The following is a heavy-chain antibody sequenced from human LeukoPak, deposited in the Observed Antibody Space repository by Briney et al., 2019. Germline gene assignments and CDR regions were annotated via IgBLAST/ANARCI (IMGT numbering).Heavy chain of an antibody. CDR1: GYSISSGYY. CDR2: IFHSGKT. Sequence: SETLSLTCGVSGYSISSGYYWVWIRQSPGKGLEWIGSIFHSGKTYYNLSLKSRVTISVDTSKNQFSLKLTSVTAADTAVYSCARGDIPDFWGQGTLVTVSS. D-gene: IGHD3-9*01. CDR3: ARGDIPDF. V-gene: IGHV4-38-2*01. J-gene: IGHJ4*02.